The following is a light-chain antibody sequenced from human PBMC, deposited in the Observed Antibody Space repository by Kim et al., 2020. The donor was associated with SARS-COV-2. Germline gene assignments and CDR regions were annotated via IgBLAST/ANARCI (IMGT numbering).Light chain of an antibody. CDR2: GAS. CDR1: QTFSSTY. Sequence: EIVLTQSPVTLSLSPGERATLSCRASQTFSSTYLAWYQQKPGQAPRLLIYGASSRATGIPDRFSGSGSGTEFTLSISRLEPEDFAVYYCQQYDKSPRTFGQGTKVDIK. J-gene: IGKJ1*01. CDR3: QQYDKSPRT. V-gene: IGKV3-20*01.